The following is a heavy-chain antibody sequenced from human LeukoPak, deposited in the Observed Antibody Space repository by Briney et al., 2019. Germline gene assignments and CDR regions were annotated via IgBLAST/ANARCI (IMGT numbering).Heavy chain of an antibody. CDR2: INSDGSST. D-gene: IGHD3-10*01. J-gene: IGHJ4*02. CDR3: ARDAPTMVRGVMAPDY. Sequence: HPGGSLRLSCAASGFTFSSYWMHWVRQAPGKGLAWVSRINSDGSSTSYADSVKGRFTISRDNAKNTLYLQMNSLRAEDTAVYYCARDAPTMVRGVMAPDYWGQGTLVTVSS. CDR1: GFTFSSYW. V-gene: IGHV3-74*01.